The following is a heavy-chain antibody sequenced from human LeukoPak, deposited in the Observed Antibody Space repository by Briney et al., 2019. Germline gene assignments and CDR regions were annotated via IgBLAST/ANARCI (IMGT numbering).Heavy chain of an antibody. J-gene: IGHJ6*02. CDR3: ARDGAVIVPDSIGMDV. CDR2: INPNSCGT. CDR1: GYTFTGYY. D-gene: IGHD3-22*01. V-gene: IGHV1-2*02. Sequence: GASVKVSCKASGYTFTGYYMHWVRQAPGQGLEWMGWINPNSCGTNYAQKFQGRVTMTRDTSISTAYMELSRLRSDDTAVYYCARDGAVIVPDSIGMDVWGQGTTVTVSS.